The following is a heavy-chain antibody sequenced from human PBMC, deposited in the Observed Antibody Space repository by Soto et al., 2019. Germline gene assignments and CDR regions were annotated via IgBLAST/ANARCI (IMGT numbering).Heavy chain of an antibody. V-gene: IGHV3-23*01. CDR3: ARVHDFWSGYYTYYYYGMDV. CDR1: GFTFSSYA. Sequence: PGGSLRLSCAASGFTFSSYAMSWVRQAPGKGLEWVSAISGSGGSTYYADSVKGRFTISRDNSKNTLYLQMNSLRAEDTAVYYCARVHDFWSGYYTYYYYGMDVWGQGTTVTVSS. D-gene: IGHD3-3*01. CDR2: ISGSGGST. J-gene: IGHJ6*02.